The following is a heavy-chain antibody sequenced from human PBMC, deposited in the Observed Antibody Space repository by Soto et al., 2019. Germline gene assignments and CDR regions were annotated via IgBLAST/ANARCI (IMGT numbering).Heavy chain of an antibody. CDR3: ARDGWIAAAGPSMAFDY. V-gene: IGHV4-34*01. CDR1: GGSFSGYY. CDR2: INHSGST. D-gene: IGHD6-13*01. Sequence: QVQLQQWGAGLLKPSETLSLTCAVYGGSFSGYYWSWIRQPPGKGLEWIGEINHSGSTNYNPSLKRRVTISVDTAKNQFSLKLSSVTAADTAVYCCARDGWIAAAGPSMAFDYWGQGNLVTVSS. J-gene: IGHJ4*02.